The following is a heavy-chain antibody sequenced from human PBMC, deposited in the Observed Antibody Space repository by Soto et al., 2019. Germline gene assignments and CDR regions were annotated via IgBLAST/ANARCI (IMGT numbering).Heavy chain of an antibody. V-gene: IGHV1-69*01. J-gene: IGHJ4*02. CDR2: IIPIFGTP. Sequence: QVQLVQSGAEVKKPGSSVKVSCKASGGTFSSYAISWVRQAPGQGLEWMGGIIPIFGTPNYAQKFQGRLAITADESTSTAYMDLSRLRSEDTAVYYCARGDSSGYYSIYYFAYWGQGTLVTVSS. CDR3: ARGDSSGYYSIYYFAY. CDR1: GGTFSSYA. D-gene: IGHD3-22*01.